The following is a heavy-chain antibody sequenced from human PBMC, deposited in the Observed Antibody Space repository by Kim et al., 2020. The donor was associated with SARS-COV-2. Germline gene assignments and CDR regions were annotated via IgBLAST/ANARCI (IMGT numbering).Heavy chain of an antibody. V-gene: IGHV1-3*01. CDR3: ARGPLLPGIVVVPAAADY. CDR1: GYTFTSYA. J-gene: IGHJ4*02. D-gene: IGHD2-2*01. CDR2: INAGNGNT. Sequence: ASVKVSCKASGYTFTSYAMHWVRQAPGQRLEWMGWINAGNGNTKYSQKFQGRVTITRDTSASTAYMELSSLRSEDTAVYYCARGPLLPGIVVVPAAADYWGQGTLVTVSS.